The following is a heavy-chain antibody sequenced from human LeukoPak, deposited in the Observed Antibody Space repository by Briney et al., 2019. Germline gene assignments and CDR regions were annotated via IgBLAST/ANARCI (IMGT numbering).Heavy chain of an antibody. CDR2: IKQDGSEK. Sequence: ETLSLTCTVSGGSISSSSYYWGWIRQPPRKGLEWVANIKQDGSEKYYVDSVKGRFTISRDNAKNSLYVQMNSLRAEDTAVYYCARANDPPFGYMDVWGKGTTATVSS. CDR3: ARANDPPFGYMDV. CDR1: GGSISSSSYY. V-gene: IGHV3-7*01. J-gene: IGHJ6*03. D-gene: IGHD2/OR15-2a*01.